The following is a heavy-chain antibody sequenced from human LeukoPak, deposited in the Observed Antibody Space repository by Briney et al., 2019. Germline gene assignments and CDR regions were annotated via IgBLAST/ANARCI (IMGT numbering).Heavy chain of an antibody. CDR3: AKDEGSSWKY. J-gene: IGHJ4*02. CDR1: GFTFSNSG. CDR2: IRYDGSNK. D-gene: IGHD6-13*01. Sequence: GGSLRLSCAASGFTFSNSGMHWVCQAPGKGLEWVTFIRYDGSNKYYADSVKGRFTISRDNSKNTLYLQMNSLKAEDTAVYYCAKDEGSSWKYWGQGTLVTVSS. V-gene: IGHV3-30*02.